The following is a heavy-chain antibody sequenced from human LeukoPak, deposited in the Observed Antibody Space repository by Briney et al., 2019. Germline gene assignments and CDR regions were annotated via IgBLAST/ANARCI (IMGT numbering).Heavy chain of an antibody. D-gene: IGHD3-16*02. CDR3: ARVPDSHIMITFGGVIAPLFDY. CDR2: ISSSSSYI. Sequence: PGGSLRLSCAASGFTFSSYSMNWVRQAPGKGLKWVSSISSSSSYIYYADSVKGRFTISRDNAKNSLYLQMNSLRAEDTAVYYCARVPDSHIMITFGGVIAPLFDYWGQGTLVTVSS. J-gene: IGHJ4*02. V-gene: IGHV3-21*01. CDR1: GFTFSSYS.